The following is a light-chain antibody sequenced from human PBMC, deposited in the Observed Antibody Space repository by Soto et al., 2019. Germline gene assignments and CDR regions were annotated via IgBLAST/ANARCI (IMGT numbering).Light chain of an antibody. CDR2: KAS. Sequence: DIQMTQSPSTLSASVGYRFTITCRASQSISTWLAWYQQKPGKGPTLLIYKASRLESGVPSRFSGSGSGTEFALTISSLQPADFATYYCQKYNTYSWKFGQGTKVDIK. CDR1: QSISTW. V-gene: IGKV1-5*03. CDR3: QKYNTYSWK. J-gene: IGKJ1*01.